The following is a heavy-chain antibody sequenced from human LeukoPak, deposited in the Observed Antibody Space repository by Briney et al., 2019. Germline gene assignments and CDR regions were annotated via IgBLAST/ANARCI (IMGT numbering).Heavy chain of an antibody. J-gene: IGHJ6*02. CDR2: ISTSGGTI. CDR1: GFTFSSSS. V-gene: IGHV3-48*04. CDR3: ARTGIGRGPYYYGMDV. Sequence: GGSLRLSCAASGFTFSSSSMNWVRQAPEKGLEWVSYISTSGGTIYYADSVKGRFTISRDNAKNSLYLQMNSLRAEDTAVYYCARTGIGRGPYYYGMDVWGQGTTVTVSS. D-gene: IGHD1-1*01.